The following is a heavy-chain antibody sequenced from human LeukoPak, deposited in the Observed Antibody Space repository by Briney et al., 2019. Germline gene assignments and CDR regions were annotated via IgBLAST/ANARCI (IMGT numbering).Heavy chain of an antibody. CDR1: GYSISSGYY. Sequence: PSETLSLTCAVSGYSISSGYYWGWIRQPPGKGLEWIGSIYHSGSTYYNPSLKSRVTISEDTSKNQFSLKLSSVTAADTAVYYCARDSSSSYSDAFDIWGQGTMVTVSS. CDR3: ARDSSSSYSDAFDI. CDR2: IYHSGST. J-gene: IGHJ3*02. V-gene: IGHV4-38-2*01. D-gene: IGHD6-13*01.